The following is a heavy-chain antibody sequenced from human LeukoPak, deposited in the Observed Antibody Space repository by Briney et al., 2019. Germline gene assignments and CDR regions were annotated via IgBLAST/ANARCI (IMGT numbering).Heavy chain of an antibody. CDR1: GGSISSYY. CDR2: IYYSGST. J-gene: IGHJ5*02. CDR3: ARQRTPYSSFDP. V-gene: IGHV4-59*08. Sequence: SETLSLTCTVSGGSISSYYWTWIRQPPGKGLEWIGYIYYSGSTNCNPSLKSRVTISADTSKNQFSLKLSSVTAADTAVYYCARQRTPYSSFDPWGQGTLVTVSS. D-gene: IGHD4-11*01.